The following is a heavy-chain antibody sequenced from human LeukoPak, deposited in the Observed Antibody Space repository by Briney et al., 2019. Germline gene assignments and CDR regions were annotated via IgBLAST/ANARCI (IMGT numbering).Heavy chain of an antibody. D-gene: IGHD6-13*01. CDR1: GFTFSSCA. CDR3: AKCMAEPGACYFDN. CDR2: ISGSGGNT. J-gene: IGHJ4*03. V-gene: IGHV3-23*01. Sequence: GGSLRLSCAASGFTFSSCAMTWVRQAPGKGLEWVSGISGSGGNTYYANSVKGRFTISRDNSKSTLYLQMNNLGAEDTALYYCAKCMAEPGACYFDNWGRGTLVTVSS.